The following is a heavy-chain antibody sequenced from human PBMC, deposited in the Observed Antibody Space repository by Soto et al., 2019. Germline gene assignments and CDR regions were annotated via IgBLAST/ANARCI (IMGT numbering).Heavy chain of an antibody. CDR1: GGSVSIGSYY. V-gene: IGHV4-61*01. CDR2: IYYSGST. J-gene: IGHJ4*02. D-gene: IGHD3-10*01. CDR3: ALGSNLFDY. Sequence: SETLSLTCTVSGGSVSIGSYYWSWIRQPPGKGLEWIGYIYYSGSTNYNPSLKSRVTISVDTSKNQFSLKLSSVTAADTAVYYCALGSNLFDYWGQGTLVTVSS.